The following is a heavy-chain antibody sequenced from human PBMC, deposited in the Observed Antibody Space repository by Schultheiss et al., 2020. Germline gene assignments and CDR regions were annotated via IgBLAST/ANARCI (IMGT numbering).Heavy chain of an antibody. D-gene: IGHD6-6*01. CDR1: GFTFSSYS. CDR2: ISSSSSYI. CDR3: AAYSSSGY. J-gene: IGHJ4*02. Sequence: GGSLRLSCAASGFTFSSYSMNWVRQAPGKGLEWVSSISSSSSYIYYADSVKGRFTISRENAKNSLYLQMNSLRAGDTAVYYCAAYSSSGYWGQGTLVTVSS. V-gene: IGHV3-21*01.